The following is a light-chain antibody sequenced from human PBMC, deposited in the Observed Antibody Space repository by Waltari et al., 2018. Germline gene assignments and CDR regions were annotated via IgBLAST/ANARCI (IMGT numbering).Light chain of an antibody. CDR3: QAWGGSSVV. CDR2: QDK. J-gene: IGLJ2*01. CDR1: RLGETY. Sequence: SYELTQPSSVSVSPGQTASITCSGPRLGETYSYWYQQRPGQSPVLVIYQDKKRPSGIPERCSGSNSGDTATLTISGTQALDEADYYCQAWGGSSVVFGGGTKLTVL. V-gene: IGLV3-1*01.